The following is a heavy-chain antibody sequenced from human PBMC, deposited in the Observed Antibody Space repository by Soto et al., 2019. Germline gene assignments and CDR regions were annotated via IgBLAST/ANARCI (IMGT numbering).Heavy chain of an antibody. D-gene: IGHD6-19*01. Sequence: GGSLRLSCAASGFTFSSYAMSWVRQAPGKGLEWVSAISGSGGSTYYADSVKGRFTISRDNSKNTLYLQMNSLRAEDTAVYYCAKDHYVADAWGFPLDYWGQGTLVTVSS. CDR2: ISGSGGST. V-gene: IGHV3-23*01. CDR1: GFTFSSYA. J-gene: IGHJ4*02. CDR3: AKDHYVADAWGFPLDY.